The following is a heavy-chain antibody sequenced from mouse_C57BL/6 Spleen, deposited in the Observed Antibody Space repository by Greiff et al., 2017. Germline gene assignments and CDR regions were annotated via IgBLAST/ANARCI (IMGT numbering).Heavy chain of an antibody. V-gene: IGHV5-4*01. Sequence: DVQLVESGGGLVKPGGSLKLSCAASGFTFSSYAMSWVRQTPEKRLEWVATISDGGSYTYYPDNVKGRFTISRDNAKNNLYLQMSHLKSEDTAMYYCARETSYGDYFDYWGQGTTLTVSS. CDR1: GFTFSSYA. CDR2: ISDGGSYT. CDR3: ARETSYGDYFDY. D-gene: IGHD1-1*02. J-gene: IGHJ2*01.